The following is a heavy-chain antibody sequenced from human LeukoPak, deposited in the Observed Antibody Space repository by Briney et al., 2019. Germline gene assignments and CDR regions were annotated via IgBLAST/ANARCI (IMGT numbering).Heavy chain of an antibody. CDR2: IFYSGST. CDR3: ARLSVVPAAMQFYYYYHMDV. V-gene: IGHV4-59*08. D-gene: IGHD2-2*01. J-gene: IGHJ6*03. CDR1: GGSTSSYY. Sequence: PSETLSLTCTVSGGSTSSYYWSWIRQPPGKGLEWIGYIFYSGSTNYNPSLKSRVTISVDTSKNQFSLKLSSVTAADTAVYYCARLSVVPAAMQFYYYYHMDVWGKGTTVTVSS.